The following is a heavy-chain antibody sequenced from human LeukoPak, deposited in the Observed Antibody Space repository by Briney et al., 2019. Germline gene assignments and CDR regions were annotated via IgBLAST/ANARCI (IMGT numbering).Heavy chain of an antibody. Sequence: PGGSLRLSCAASGFTFSSYAMHWVRQAPGKGLEWLPVTYSGGATYYADSVKGRFTVSRDNSKNTLYLQMDSLRAEDTAVYYCARDSMVRGIIIYAFDIWGQGTMVTVSS. CDR3: ARDSMVRGIIIYAFDI. J-gene: IGHJ3*02. D-gene: IGHD3-10*01. CDR1: GFTFSSYA. CDR2: TYSGGAT. V-gene: IGHV3-53*01.